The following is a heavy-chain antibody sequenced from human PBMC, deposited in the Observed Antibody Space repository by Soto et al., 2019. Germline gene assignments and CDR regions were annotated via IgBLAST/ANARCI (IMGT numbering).Heavy chain of an antibody. Sequence: GASVKVSCKASGYSFTTYGISWVRQAPGQGLEWMGWISGYNGDTNNAQKFQDRVTMTIDRSTTTAYLELRSLTSDDTAVYYCAKNGHPPYYYYGMDVWGQGXTVTVSS. CDR1: GYSFTTYG. D-gene: IGHD2-8*01. J-gene: IGHJ6*02. CDR3: AKNGHPPYYYYGMDV. V-gene: IGHV1-18*01. CDR2: ISGYNGDT.